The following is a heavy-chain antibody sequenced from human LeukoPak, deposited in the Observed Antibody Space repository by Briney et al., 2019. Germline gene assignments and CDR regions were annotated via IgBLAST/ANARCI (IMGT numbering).Heavy chain of an antibody. V-gene: IGHV3-21*01. D-gene: IGHD6-25*01. CDR1: GFTFGSYS. Sequence: GGSPRLSCAASGFTFGSYSMNWVRRAPGKGLEWVSSISDSSSYIYYADSVKGRFTISRDNAKNSLYLQMSGLRADDTAVYYCGSIAAGNWGQGTLVTVSS. CDR2: ISDSSSYI. CDR3: GSIAAGN. J-gene: IGHJ4*02.